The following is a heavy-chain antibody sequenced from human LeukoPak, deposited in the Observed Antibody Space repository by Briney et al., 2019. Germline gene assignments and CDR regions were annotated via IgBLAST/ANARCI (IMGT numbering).Heavy chain of an antibody. Sequence: PGGSLRLSCAASGFTFSDYYMSWIRQAPGKGLEWVSYISSSGSTIYYADSVKGRFTISRDNAKNSLYLQMNSLRAEDTAVYYCARDNDQSSSWYRSPAYWGQGTLVTVSS. J-gene: IGHJ4*02. CDR3: ARDNDQSSSWYRSPAY. D-gene: IGHD6-13*01. V-gene: IGHV3-11*04. CDR1: GFTFSDYY. CDR2: ISSSGSTI.